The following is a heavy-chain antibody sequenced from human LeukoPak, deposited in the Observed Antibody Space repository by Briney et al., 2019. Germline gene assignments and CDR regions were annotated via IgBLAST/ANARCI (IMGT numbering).Heavy chain of an antibody. V-gene: IGHV3-7*05. CDR3: ASRAGYTGSWSAFDY. D-gene: IGHD6-13*01. CDR2: IKQDGSEK. J-gene: IGHJ4*02. Sequence: PGGSLRLSCTASTFTLNNYWMSWVRQAPGKGLEWVANIKQDGSEKYHVDSVKGRFTIARDNAKNSLYLQMNSLRAEDTAVYYCASRAGYTGSWSAFDYWGQGTLVTVSP. CDR1: TFTLNNYW.